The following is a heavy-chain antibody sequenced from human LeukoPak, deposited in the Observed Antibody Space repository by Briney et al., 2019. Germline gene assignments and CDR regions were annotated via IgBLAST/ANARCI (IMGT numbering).Heavy chain of an antibody. Sequence: GGSLRLSCAASGFTFSDYYMSWIRQAPGKGLEWVSGISWNSGSIGYADSVKGRFTISRDNAKNSLYLQMNSLRAEDMALYYCAKDSGSYFNYFDYWGQGTLVTVSS. D-gene: IGHD1-26*01. V-gene: IGHV3-9*03. J-gene: IGHJ4*02. CDR3: AKDSGSYFNYFDY. CDR2: ISWNSGSI. CDR1: GFTFSDYY.